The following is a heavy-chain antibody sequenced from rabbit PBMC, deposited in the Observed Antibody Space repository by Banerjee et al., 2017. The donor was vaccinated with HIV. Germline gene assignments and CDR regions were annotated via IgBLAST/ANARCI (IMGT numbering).Heavy chain of an antibody. D-gene: IGHD5-1*01. Sequence: QEQLEESGGDLVKPEGSLTLTCTASGFSFSSDYHMCWVRQAPGKGLEWIACIYGGSSGSTQYASWAKGRFTISKTSSTTVTLQMTSLTAADTATYFCSIYIGGTYPMWGQGTLVTVS. CDR2: IYGGSSGST. J-gene: IGHJ3*01. CDR1: GFSFSSDYH. V-gene: IGHV1S45*01. CDR3: SIYIGGTYPM.